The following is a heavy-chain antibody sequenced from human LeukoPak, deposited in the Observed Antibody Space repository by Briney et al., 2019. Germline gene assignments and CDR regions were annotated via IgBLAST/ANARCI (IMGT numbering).Heavy chain of an antibody. J-gene: IGHJ4*02. V-gene: IGHV4-31*03. Sequence: KPSQTLSLTCTVSGVSTSSGGYYWSWIRQHPGKGLEWIGYIYYSGSTYYNPSLKSRVTISVDTSKNQFSLKLSSVTAADTAVYYCARLAILNDYGDPRTLAAPSDYWGQGTLVTVSS. D-gene: IGHD4-17*01. CDR2: IYYSGST. CDR3: ARLAILNDYGDPRTLAAPSDY. CDR1: GVSTSSGGYY.